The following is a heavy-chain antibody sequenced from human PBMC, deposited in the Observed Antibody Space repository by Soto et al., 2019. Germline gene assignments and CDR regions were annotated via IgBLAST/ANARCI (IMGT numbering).Heavy chain of an antibody. J-gene: IGHJ6*02. Sequence: EVQLLESGGGLVQPGGSLRLSCAASGFPLSTYGMTWVRQAPGKGLEWVSAITGTGGNTYYVDSVKGRFTSSRDNSKNMLYLQVKSLRVEDTAVYYCARIRGYWYGLDVWGQGTTVTVSS. V-gene: IGHV3-23*01. CDR3: ARIRGYWYGLDV. CDR2: ITGTGGNT. CDR1: GFPLSTYG.